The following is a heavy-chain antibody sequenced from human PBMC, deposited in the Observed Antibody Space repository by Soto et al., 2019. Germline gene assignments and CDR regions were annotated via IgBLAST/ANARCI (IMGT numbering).Heavy chain of an antibody. D-gene: IGHD3-22*01. CDR1: GYTFTHYY. CDR3: GREYFDSRGTPPGD. V-gene: IGHV1-46*01. Sequence: QVQLVRSGAEVKKPGASVKVSCKTSGYTFTHYYMHWVRLAPGQGLEWMGVINPGGGYTTYAQKFQGRVTMTRDTSTSTVYMELSSLKSEDTAVYYCGREYFDSRGTPPGDWGQGTLVTVSS. J-gene: IGHJ4*02. CDR2: INPGGGYT.